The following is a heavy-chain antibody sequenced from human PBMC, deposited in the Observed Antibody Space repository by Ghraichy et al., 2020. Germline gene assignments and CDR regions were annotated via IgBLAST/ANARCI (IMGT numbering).Heavy chain of an antibody. CDR2: ISDGGSTV. CDR3: ARGHYHSGKGFDY. J-gene: IGHJ4*02. D-gene: IGHD3-10*01. V-gene: IGHV3-11*01. Sequence: GGSLRLSCAASGFTFRDHYMSWIRQAPGQGLEWVSYISDGGSTVYYADSVKGRFTISWDNAKNSLQLQMNSLRAEDTAVYYCARGHYHSGKGFDYWGQGTLVTVSS. CDR1: GFTFRDHY.